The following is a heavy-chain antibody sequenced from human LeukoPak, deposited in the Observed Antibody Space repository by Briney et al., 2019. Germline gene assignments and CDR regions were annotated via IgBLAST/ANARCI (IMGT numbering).Heavy chain of an antibody. J-gene: IGHJ4*02. Sequence: PGGSLRLSCVASGFIFRSYGMNWVRQAPGKGLEWVSGIYTNGRDTRYADSVKGRFTISRDNSKNTLYLQMNSLRAEDTAVYCCAKVEYDSNLGYWGQGTLVTVS. V-gene: IGHV3-23*05. D-gene: IGHD3-22*01. CDR1: GFIFRSYG. CDR2: IYTNGRDT. CDR3: AKVEYDSNLGY.